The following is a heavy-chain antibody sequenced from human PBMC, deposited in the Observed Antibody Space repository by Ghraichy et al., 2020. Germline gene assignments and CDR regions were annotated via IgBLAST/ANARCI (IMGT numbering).Heavy chain of an antibody. D-gene: IGHD3-3*01. J-gene: IGHJ6*03. CDR2: IDNSGNT. CDR3: ARDTPMTIFGVVRSYYMDV. CDR1: GGSMNSCAYY. V-gene: IGHV4-31*03. Sequence: SETLSLTCSVSGGSMNSCAYYWSWIRQHPGEGPEWIGYIDNSGNTYYHPSLKSRVSMSVDTSKNQFSLNLTSVTAADTATYYCARDTPMTIFGVVRSYYMDVWGTGTTVIVSS.